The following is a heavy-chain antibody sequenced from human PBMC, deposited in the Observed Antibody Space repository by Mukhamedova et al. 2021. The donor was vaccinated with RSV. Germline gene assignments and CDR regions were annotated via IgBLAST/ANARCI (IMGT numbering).Heavy chain of an antibody. V-gene: IGHV1-2*04. CDR3: ARGGGGDGFDV. Sequence: AQKFQDWVTMTRDTSISTAYMELSRLRSDDTAVYYCARGGGGDGFDVWGQGTMVTVSS. J-gene: IGHJ3*01. D-gene: IGHD2-15*01.